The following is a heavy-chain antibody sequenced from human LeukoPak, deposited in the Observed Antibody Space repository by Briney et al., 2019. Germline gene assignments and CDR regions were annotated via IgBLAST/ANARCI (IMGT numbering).Heavy chain of an antibody. D-gene: IGHD2-2*01. J-gene: IGHJ4*02. CDR2: ISGSGGNT. V-gene: IGHV3-23*01. CDR3: AKVYCSTTSCQFFDY. CDR1: EFTFSTYA. Sequence: GGSLRLSCAASEFTFSTYAMSWVRRAPGKGREWVSAISGSGGNTYFAGSVKGRFTISRDNSKDTLYLQMSSLRAEDTAVYYCAKVYCSTTSCQFFDYWGQGTLVTVSS.